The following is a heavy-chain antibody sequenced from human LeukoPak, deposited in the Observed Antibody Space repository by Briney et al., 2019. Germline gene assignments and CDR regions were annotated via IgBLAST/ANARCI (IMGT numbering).Heavy chain of an antibody. CDR1: GGSISSYY. Sequence: TETLSLTCTVSGGSISSYYWSWIRQPPGKGLEWIGYMYYSGSTNYHPSLKSRVTISVDTSKTQFSLKLSSVTAADTAVYYCARDRQGAYGGNYWFDPWGQGTLVTVSS. D-gene: IGHD4-23*01. V-gene: IGHV4-59*01. J-gene: IGHJ5*02. CDR3: ARDRQGAYGGNYWFDP. CDR2: MYYSGST.